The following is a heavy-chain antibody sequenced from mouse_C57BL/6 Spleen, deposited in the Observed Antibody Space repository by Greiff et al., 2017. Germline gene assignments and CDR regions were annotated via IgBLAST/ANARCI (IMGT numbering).Heavy chain of an antibody. D-gene: IGHD1-1*01. V-gene: IGHV1-69*01. CDR1: GYTFTSYW. J-gene: IGHJ1*03. Sequence: VQLQQPGAELVMPGASVKLSCKASGYTFTSYWMHWVKQRPGQGLEWIGEIDPSDSYTNYNQKFKGKSTLTVDKSSSTASMQLSSLTSEDSAVYYCANLGSSYWYFDVWGTGTTVTVSS. CDR3: ANLGSSYWYFDV. CDR2: IDPSDSYT.